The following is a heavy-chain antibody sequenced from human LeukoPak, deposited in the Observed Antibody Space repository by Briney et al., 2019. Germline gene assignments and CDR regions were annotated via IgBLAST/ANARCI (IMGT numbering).Heavy chain of an antibody. D-gene: IGHD6-13*01. CDR2: INPNSGVT. CDR1: VYTFTAYY. Sequence: GAPVRVSCTPSVYTFTAYYMHSVRQAPGQGREWMGWINPNSGVTNYAQKFQGRVTMTRDKSISTAYMELSRLRSDDTAVDYCAREAPQYSSSWYGPRVWVPYGYWGQGTLVTVSS. V-gene: IGHV1-2*02. J-gene: IGHJ4*02. CDR3: AREAPQYSSSWYGPRVWVPYGY.